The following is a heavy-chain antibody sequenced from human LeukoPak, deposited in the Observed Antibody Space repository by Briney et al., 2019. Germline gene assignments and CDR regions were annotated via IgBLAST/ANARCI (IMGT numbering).Heavy chain of an antibody. Sequence: ASVKVSCKASGYTFTSLGISWVRQAPGQGLEWMGWISAYNGHTNYAQNLQGRVTMTTDTSSSTAYMELRSLRSDDTAVYYCARDQVVGATAGTFDYWGQGTLVTVSS. CDR2: ISAYNGHT. J-gene: IGHJ4*02. CDR1: GYTFTSLG. V-gene: IGHV1-18*01. D-gene: IGHD1-26*01. CDR3: ARDQVVGATAGTFDY.